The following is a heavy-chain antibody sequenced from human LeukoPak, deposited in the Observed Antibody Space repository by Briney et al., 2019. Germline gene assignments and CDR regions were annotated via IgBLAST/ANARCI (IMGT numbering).Heavy chain of an antibody. CDR3: ARELELLTSGSYYYGMDV. D-gene: IGHD1-7*01. CDR1: GASISSGDYY. V-gene: IGHV4-30-4*01. Sequence: PSETLSLTCTVSGASISSGDYYWSWIRQSPGKGLEWIGYIYYSGTTYYNPSLKSRISISLDTSKNQFSLKLSSVTAADTAVYYCARELELLTSGSYYYGMDVWGQGTTVTVSS. J-gene: IGHJ6*02. CDR2: IYYSGTT.